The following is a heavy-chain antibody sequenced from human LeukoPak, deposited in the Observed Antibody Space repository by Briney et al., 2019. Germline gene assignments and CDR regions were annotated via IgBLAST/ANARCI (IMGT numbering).Heavy chain of an antibody. Sequence: PSETLSLTCTVSGGAINNYYWSWIRQPPGKGLEWIGSIYHSGSTYYNPSLKSRVTISVDTSKNQFSLKLGSVTAADTAVYYCARRGAMVRGPAYHFDHWGQGVLVTVSS. CDR1: GGAINNYY. CDR2: IYHSGST. J-gene: IGHJ4*02. V-gene: IGHV4-59*08. CDR3: ARRGAMVRGPAYHFDH. D-gene: IGHD3-10*01.